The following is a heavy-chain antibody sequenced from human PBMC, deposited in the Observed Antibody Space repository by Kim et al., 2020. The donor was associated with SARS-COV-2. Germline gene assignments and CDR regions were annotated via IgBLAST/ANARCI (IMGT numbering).Heavy chain of an antibody. V-gene: IGHV4-38-2*02. Sequence: SETLSLTCSVSGYTISSGYYWAWVRRPPGKGLEWIGSFHVGTTYYNPTLQRRVTISVDTSENQFSLKLNSVTAADTAVYYCARGPAALQNTWSPNWFDPWGQGTLVSVSS. CDR2: FHVGTT. CDR3: ARGPAALQNTWSPNWFDP. D-gene: IGHD2-8*02. J-gene: IGHJ5*02. CDR1: GYTISSGYY.